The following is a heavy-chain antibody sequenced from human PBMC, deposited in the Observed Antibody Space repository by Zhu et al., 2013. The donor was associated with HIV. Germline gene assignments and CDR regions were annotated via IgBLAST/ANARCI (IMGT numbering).Heavy chain of an antibody. CDR1: GYTFTSYD. Sequence: QVQLVQSGAEVKKPGASVKVSCKASGYTFTSYDINWVRQATGQGLEWMGWMNPNSGNTGYAQKFQGRVTMTRNTSISTAYMELSSLRSEDTAVYYCARAYYDFWSGYYMMGYYYYGMDVWGQGTTVTVSS. CDR3: ARAYYDFWSGYYMMGYYYYGMDV. D-gene: IGHD3-3*01. V-gene: IGHV1-8*01. J-gene: IGHJ6*02. CDR2: MNPNSGNT.